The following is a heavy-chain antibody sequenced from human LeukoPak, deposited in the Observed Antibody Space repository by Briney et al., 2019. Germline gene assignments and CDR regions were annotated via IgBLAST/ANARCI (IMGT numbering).Heavy chain of an antibody. CDR2: ISGSGGST. V-gene: IGHV3-23*01. J-gene: IGHJ4*02. CDR1: GGSISGSSYY. Sequence: ETLSLTCTVSGGSISGSSYYWGWVRQAPGKGLEWVSAISGSGGSTYYADSVKGRFTISRDNSKNTLYLQMNSLRAEDTAVYYCAKAKQWLVQLSPLDYWGQGTLVTVSS. CDR3: AKAKQWLVQLSPLDY. D-gene: IGHD6-19*01.